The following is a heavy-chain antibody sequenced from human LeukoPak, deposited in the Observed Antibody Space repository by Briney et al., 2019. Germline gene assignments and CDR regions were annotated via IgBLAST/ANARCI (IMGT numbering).Heavy chain of an antibody. CDR2: IYYSGST. Sequence: SETLSLTCTVSGGSISSSSYYWGWIRQPPGKGLEWIGSIYYSGSTYYNPSLKSRVTISVDTSKNQFSLKLSSVTAADTAVYYCARGGAMVRGPRYYMDVWGKGTTVTVSS. CDR3: ARGGAMVRGPRYYMDV. J-gene: IGHJ6*03. CDR1: GGSISSSSYY. V-gene: IGHV4-39*07. D-gene: IGHD3-10*01.